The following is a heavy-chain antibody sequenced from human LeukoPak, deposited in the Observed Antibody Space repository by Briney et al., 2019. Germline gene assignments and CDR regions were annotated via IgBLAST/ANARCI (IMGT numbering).Heavy chain of an antibody. CDR3: ARADGGGSSGSPIDY. Sequence: GGSLRLSCAASGFTFSSYAMHWVRQAPGKGLEWVAVISYDGSNKYYADSVKGRFTISRDNSKNTLYLQMNSLRAEDTAVYYCARADGGGSSGSPIDYWGQGTLVTVSS. CDR1: GFTFSSYA. V-gene: IGHV3-30*04. J-gene: IGHJ4*02. CDR2: ISYDGSNK. D-gene: IGHD3-22*01.